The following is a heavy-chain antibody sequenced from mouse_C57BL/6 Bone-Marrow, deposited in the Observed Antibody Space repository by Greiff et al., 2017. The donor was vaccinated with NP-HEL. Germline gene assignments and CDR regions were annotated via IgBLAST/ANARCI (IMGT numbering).Heavy chain of an antibody. J-gene: IGHJ4*01. D-gene: IGHD1-1*01. CDR2: IWSGGST. Sequence: QVQLQQSGPGLVQPSQSLSITCTVSGFSFTSYGVHWVRQPPGKGLEWLGVIWSGGSTAYNAAFISRLSISTDNTKSQVFVKMNSLQADDTAIYYCAKRYYYGSMDYWGQGTSVTVSS. CDR3: AKRYYYGSMDY. V-gene: IGHV2-4*01. CDR1: GFSFTSYG.